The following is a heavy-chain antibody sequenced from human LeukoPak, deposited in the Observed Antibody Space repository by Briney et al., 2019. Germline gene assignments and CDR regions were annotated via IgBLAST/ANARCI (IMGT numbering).Heavy chain of an antibody. V-gene: IGHV4-31*03. CDR2: IYYSGST. J-gene: IGHJ4*02. CDR3: ARGGYSYGPYDY. Sequence: SETLSLTCTVSGGSISSGGYYWSWIRQHPGKGLEWIGYIYYSGSTYYNPSLKSRVTISVDTSKNQFSLKLSSVTAADTAVYYCARGGYSYGPYDYWGQGTLVTVSS. D-gene: IGHD5-18*01. CDR1: GGSISSGGYY.